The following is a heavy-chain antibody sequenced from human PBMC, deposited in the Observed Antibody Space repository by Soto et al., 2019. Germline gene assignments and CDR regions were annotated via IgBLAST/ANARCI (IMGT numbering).Heavy chain of an antibody. J-gene: IGHJ6*02. D-gene: IGHD3-10*01. V-gene: IGHV3-48*02. CDR3: ARAVTWGLDV. CDR1: GFTFSLDS. CDR2: ISRSSTGI. Sequence: EVQLVESGGGLVQPGGSLRLSCAASGFTFSLDSMSWVRQAPGKGLEWVSYISRSSTGIHYADSVKGRFTISRDDATNSMHPQMNSLRDGDTAVYYCARAVTWGLDVWGQGTTVSISS.